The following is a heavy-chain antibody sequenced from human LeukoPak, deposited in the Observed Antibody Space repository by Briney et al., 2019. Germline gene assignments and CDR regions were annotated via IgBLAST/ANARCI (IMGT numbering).Heavy chain of an antibody. V-gene: IGHV1-46*01. J-gene: IGHJ6*02. Sequence: ASVKVSCKASGYTFTSYYMHWVRQDPGQGLEWMGIINPSGGSTSYAQKFQGRVTMTRDTSTSTVYMQLSSLRSEDTAVYYCARDGLGSSSWSYYYGMDVWGQGTTVTVSS. CDR1: GYTFTSYY. CDR3: ARDGLGSSSWSYYYGMDV. CDR2: INPSGGST. D-gene: IGHD6-13*01.